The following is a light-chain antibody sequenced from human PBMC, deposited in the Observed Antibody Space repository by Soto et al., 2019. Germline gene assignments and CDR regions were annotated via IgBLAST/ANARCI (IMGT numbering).Light chain of an antibody. CDR1: SSDVGGYNY. V-gene: IGLV2-14*01. J-gene: IGLJ1*01. CDR2: EVS. CDR3: SSYTSSSRYV. Sequence: QSVLTQPASVSGSPGQSITISCTGTSSDVGGYNYVSWYQQHPGKAPKLMIYEVSNRPSGVSNRFSDSKSGNTASLTISGLQAEDEADYYCSSYTSSSRYVFGTGTKVTVL.